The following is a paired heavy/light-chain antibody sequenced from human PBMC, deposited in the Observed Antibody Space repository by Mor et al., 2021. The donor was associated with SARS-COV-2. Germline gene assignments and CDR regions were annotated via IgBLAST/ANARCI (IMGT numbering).Light chain of an antibody. Sequence: QTVVTQEPSLTVSPGGTVTLTCASSVGAVTSGYYPHWFQQKPGQAPRALIYSTNNRQSWTPARFSGSLLGGKAALTLSDVQPEDEADYYCLLYSGGVPVFGGGTKLTVL. CDR2: STN. CDR1: VGAVTSGYY. V-gene: IGLV7-43*01. CDR3: LLYSGGVPV. J-gene: IGLJ2*01.
Heavy chain of an antibody. CDR2: INPSGGST. D-gene: IGHD3-10*01. V-gene: IGHV1-46*01. J-gene: IGHJ6*02. CDR3: ARVHGSGPYTYNYYPIDV. Sequence: QVQLVQSGAEVKKPGASLKISCKTSGYTFTTYYLHWVRQAPGQGLEWMGIINPSGGSTTYAEKFQGRVTMTSDTSTSTVFMDLSSLRFEDTAVYYCARVHGSGPYTYNYYPIDVWGQGTTVTVSS. CDR1: GYTFTTYY.